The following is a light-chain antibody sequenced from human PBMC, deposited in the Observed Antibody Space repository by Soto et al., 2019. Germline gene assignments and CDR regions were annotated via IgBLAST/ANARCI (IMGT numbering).Light chain of an antibody. V-gene: IGLV2-14*01. Sequence: QSVLTQPASVSGSPRQSITISCTGASSDVGGYTYVSWYQQHPGKAPKLMIYEVNNRPSGVSNRFSGSKSGNKASLTISGPQAEDEADYYCSSYTSSSTLYVFGTGTKVTVL. CDR3: SSYTSSSTLYV. CDR2: EVN. CDR1: SSDVGGYTY. J-gene: IGLJ1*01.